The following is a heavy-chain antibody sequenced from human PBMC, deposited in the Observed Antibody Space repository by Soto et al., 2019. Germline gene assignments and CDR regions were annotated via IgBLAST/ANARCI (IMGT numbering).Heavy chain of an antibody. D-gene: IGHD6-13*01. CDR2: INHSGST. Sequence: PSETLSLTCAVYGGSFSGYYWSWIRQSPGKGLEWIGEINHSGSTNYNPSLKSRVTISVDTSKNQFSLKLSSVTAADTAVYYCARGGEKQQLVLMEKGMDVWGQGTTVTVSS. J-gene: IGHJ6*02. V-gene: IGHV4-34*01. CDR3: ARGGEKQQLVLMEKGMDV. CDR1: GGSFSGYY.